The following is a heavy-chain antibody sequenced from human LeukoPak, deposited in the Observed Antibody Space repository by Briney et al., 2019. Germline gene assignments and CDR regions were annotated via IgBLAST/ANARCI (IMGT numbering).Heavy chain of an antibody. D-gene: IGHD2-15*01. CDR3: ARVRCSGGSCYSNFDY. CDR1: VYTFTNYG. CDR2: ISAYNCNT. V-gene: IGHV1-18*01. Sequence: ASVKVSLKASVYTFTNYGIRWVRQAPGRGRAGMGWISAYNCNTNYAQKLQGRVTIPIDTSTSTAYMELRSLRSGDTAVYYCARVRCSGGSCYSNFDYWGQGTLVTVSS. J-gene: IGHJ4*02.